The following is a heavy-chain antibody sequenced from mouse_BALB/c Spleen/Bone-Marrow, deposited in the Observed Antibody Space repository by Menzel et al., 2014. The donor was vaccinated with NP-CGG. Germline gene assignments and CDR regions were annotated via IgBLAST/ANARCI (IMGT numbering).Heavy chain of an antibody. D-gene: IGHD1-1*01. Sequence: VQLQQSGPELVKPGASVKISCKASGYAFSSSWMNWVKQRPGQGLEWIGRIYPGDGDTNYNGKFKGKATLTADKSSSTAYMQFSSRTSVDSAVYFCARDYYGSSFDYWGQGTTLTVSS. CDR2: IYPGDGDT. CDR1: GYAFSSSW. V-gene: IGHV1-82*01. J-gene: IGHJ2*01. CDR3: ARDYYGSSFDY.